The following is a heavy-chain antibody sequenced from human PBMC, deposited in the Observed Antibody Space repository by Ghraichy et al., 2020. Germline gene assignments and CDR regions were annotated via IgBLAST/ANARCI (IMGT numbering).Heavy chain of an antibody. J-gene: IGHJ4*02. D-gene: IGHD5-24*01. Sequence: GGSLNISCKASGFTFSSYPMNWVRQAPGKGLEWVSAIIASGTTTYYADSVKGRLTISRDNSKNTLYLQMNSLRAEDTALYYCAKFDGYNVLDHWGQGTLVTVSS. CDR3: AKFDGYNVLDH. V-gene: IGHV3-23*01. CDR2: IIASGTTT. CDR1: GFTFSSYP.